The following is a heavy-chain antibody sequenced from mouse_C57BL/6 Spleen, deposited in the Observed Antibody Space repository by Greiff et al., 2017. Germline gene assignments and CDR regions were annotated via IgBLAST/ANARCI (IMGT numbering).Heavy chain of an antibody. CDR1: GYAFTNYL. Sequence: VQLQESGAELVRPGTSVKVSCKASGYAFTNYLIEWVKQRPGQGLEWIGVINPGSGGTNYNEKFKGKATLTADKSSSTAYMQLSSLTSEDSAVYFCARGRLLGYDMDYWGQGTSVTVSS. J-gene: IGHJ4*01. CDR3: ARGRLLGYDMDY. CDR2: INPGSGGT. V-gene: IGHV1-54*01. D-gene: IGHD2-3*01.